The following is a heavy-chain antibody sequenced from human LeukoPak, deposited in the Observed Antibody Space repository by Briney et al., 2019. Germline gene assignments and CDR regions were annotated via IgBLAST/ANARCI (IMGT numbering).Heavy chain of an antibody. Sequence: GGSLRLSCAASGFTFSSYWMSWVRQAPGKGLEWVSYISSSGSTIYYADSVKGRFTISRDNAKNSLYLQMNSLRAEDTAVYYCARSLFRFLEWSYRSYYYYYMDVWGKGTTVTVSS. V-gene: IGHV3-48*04. CDR3: ARSLFRFLEWSYRSYYYYYMDV. J-gene: IGHJ6*03. CDR2: ISSSGSTI. D-gene: IGHD3-3*01. CDR1: GFTFSSYW.